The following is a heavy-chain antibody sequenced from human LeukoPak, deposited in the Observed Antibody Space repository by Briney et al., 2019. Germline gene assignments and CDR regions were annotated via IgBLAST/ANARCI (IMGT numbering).Heavy chain of an antibody. D-gene: IGHD5-24*01. J-gene: IGHJ3*02. CDR2: INPSGGST. V-gene: IGHV1-46*01. CDR1: GYTFTSYY. Sequence: GASVKVSCKASGYTFTSYYMHWVRQAPGQGLEWMGIINPSGGSTSYAQKFQGRVTMTRDMSTSTVYMELSSLRSEDTAVYYCARGRTGWLQLHAFDIWGQGTMVTVSS. CDR3: ARGRTGWLQLHAFDI.